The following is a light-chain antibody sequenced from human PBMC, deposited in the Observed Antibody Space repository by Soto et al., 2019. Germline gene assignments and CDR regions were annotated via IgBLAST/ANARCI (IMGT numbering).Light chain of an antibody. CDR3: RQYGSLPHT. CDR1: QSVSGSS. V-gene: IGKV3-20*01. J-gene: IGKJ2*01. CDR2: GAS. Sequence: EIVLTQSPGTLSLSPGERATLSCRASQSVSGSSLAWYQHKPGQAPRLLIYGASSMATGIPDRFSGSGSGTDFTFIISRLEPEDYGMYYCRQYGSLPHTFGQGTELETK.